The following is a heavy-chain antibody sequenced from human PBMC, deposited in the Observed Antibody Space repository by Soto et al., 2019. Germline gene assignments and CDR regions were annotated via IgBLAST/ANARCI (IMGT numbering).Heavy chain of an antibody. J-gene: IGHJ3*02. CDR1: GYSFTNYG. D-gene: IGHD2-2*01. CDR2: ISVYNGNT. V-gene: IGHV1-18*01. Sequence: ASVKVSCKASGYSFTNYGISWVRQAPGQGLEWMGWISVYNGNTNFAQKLQGRVTMTTDTSTSTAYMELRSLRSDDTAVYYCARDVSRDDAFDSWGQGTMVTVSS. CDR3: ARDVSRDDAFDS.